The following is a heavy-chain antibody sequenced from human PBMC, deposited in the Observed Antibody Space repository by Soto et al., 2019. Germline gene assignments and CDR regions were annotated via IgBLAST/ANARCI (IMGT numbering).Heavy chain of an antibody. D-gene: IGHD2-21*02. J-gene: IGHJ4*02. CDR3: AREIPAYCGGDCYSV. Sequence: SGPTLVKPTQTLTLTCTFSGFSLSTSGVGVGWIRQPPGKALEWLALIYWNDDKRYSPSLKSRLTITKDTSKNQVVLTMTNMDPVDTATYYCAREIPAYCGGDCYSVWGQGTLVTVSS. V-gene: IGHV2-5*01. CDR2: IYWNDDK. CDR1: GFSLSTSGVG.